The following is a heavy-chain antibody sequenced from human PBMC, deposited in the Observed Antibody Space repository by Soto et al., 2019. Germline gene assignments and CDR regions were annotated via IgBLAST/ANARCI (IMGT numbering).Heavy chain of an antibody. V-gene: IGHV3-21*01. CDR3: ARAELRYFDWLSLYYYGMDV. CDR2: ISSSSSYI. CDR1: GFTFSSYS. Sequence: LRLSCAASGFTFSSYSMNWVRQAPGKGLEWVSSISSSSSYIYYADSVKGRFTISRDNAKNSLYLQMNSLRAEDTAVYYCARAELRYFDWLSLYYYGMDVWGQGTTVTVSS. J-gene: IGHJ6*02. D-gene: IGHD3-9*01.